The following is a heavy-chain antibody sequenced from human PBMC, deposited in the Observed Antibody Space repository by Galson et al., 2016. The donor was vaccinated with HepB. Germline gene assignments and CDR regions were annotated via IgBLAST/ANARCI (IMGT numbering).Heavy chain of an antibody. CDR1: GFAFTSAW. J-gene: IGHJ4*02. Sequence: SLRLSCAASGFAFTSAWMTWVRQAPGKGLEWVGRIKSKTDGETTDYTAPVKGRFTISRDDSKNTLYLQMNSLKNEDTAVYYCTPVMPTQAFDYWGQGILVTVSS. D-gene: IGHD2-2*01. CDR3: TPVMPTQAFDY. CDR2: IKSKTDGETT. V-gene: IGHV3-15*01.